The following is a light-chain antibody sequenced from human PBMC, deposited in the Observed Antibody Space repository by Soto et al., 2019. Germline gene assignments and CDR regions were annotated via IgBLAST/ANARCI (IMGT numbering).Light chain of an antibody. J-gene: IGKJ1*01. CDR3: HQCDSSPWT. V-gene: IGKV3-20*01. CDR1: QSLSSNY. Sequence: EIVLTQSPGTLSLSPGERATLSCRASQSLSSNYLAWYQQKPGQAPRLLIYGASSRATAIPDRFSGSGSGTDFTLTISRLEPEAFAVFYCHQCDSSPWTFGQGTKVDIK. CDR2: GAS.